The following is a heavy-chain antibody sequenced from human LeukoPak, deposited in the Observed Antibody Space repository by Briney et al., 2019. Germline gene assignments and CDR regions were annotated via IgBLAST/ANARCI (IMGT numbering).Heavy chain of an antibody. D-gene: IGHD5-18*01. V-gene: IGHV3-30*04. J-gene: IGHJ4*02. Sequence: GGSLRLSCAASGFTFSSYAMHWVRQAPGKGLEWVAVISYDGSNKYYADSVKGRFTISRDNSKNTLYLQMNSLRAEDTAVYYCARDGERLAWIQLSTNYFDYWGQGTLVTVSS. CDR2: ISYDGSNK. CDR3: ARDGERLAWIQLSTNYFDY. CDR1: GFTFSSYA.